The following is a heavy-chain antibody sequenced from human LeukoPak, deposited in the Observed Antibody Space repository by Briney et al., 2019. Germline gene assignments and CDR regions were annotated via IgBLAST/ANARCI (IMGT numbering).Heavy chain of an antibody. CDR1: GFTFSSYW. CDR2: IKQDGSEK. CDR3: ARERTARRPTDAFDI. J-gene: IGHJ3*02. V-gene: IGHV3-7*01. Sequence: GSLRLSCAASGFTFSSYWMSWVRQAPGKGLEWVANIKQDGSEKYYVDSVKGRFTISRDNAKNSLYLQMNSLRAEDTAVYYCARERTARRPTDAFDIWGQGTMVTVSS.